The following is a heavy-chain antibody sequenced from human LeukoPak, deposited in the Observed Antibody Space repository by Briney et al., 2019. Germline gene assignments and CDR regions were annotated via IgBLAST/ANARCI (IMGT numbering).Heavy chain of an antibody. CDR2: IYYSGST. CDR3: ARESVAGNFDY. J-gene: IGHJ4*02. Sequence: SETLSLTCTVSGGSISSYYWSWIRQPPGKGLEWIGYIYYSGSTNYNPSLKSRVTISVDTSKNQFSLKLSSVTAADTAVYYCARESVAGNFDYWGQGTLVTVSS. CDR1: GGSISSYY. V-gene: IGHV4-59*01. D-gene: IGHD6-19*01.